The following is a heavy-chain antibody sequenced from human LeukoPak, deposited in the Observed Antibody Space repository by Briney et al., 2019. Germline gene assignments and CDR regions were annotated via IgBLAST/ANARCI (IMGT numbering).Heavy chain of an antibody. CDR2: ITRSSYI. V-gene: IGHV3-69-1*02. Sequence: GGSLRLSCAASGFTVSSNYMSWVRQAPGKGLEWVSSITRSSYIYYADSVKGRFTISRDNYKNTLYLQMNSLRVEDTAVYYCAKGRTLVGGSTRSYDYWGQGTLVTVSS. J-gene: IGHJ4*02. D-gene: IGHD1-26*01. CDR3: AKGRTLVGGSTRSYDY. CDR1: GFTVSSNY.